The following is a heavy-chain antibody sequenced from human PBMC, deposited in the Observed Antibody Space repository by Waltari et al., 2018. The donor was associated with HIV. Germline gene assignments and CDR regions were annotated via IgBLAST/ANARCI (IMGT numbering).Heavy chain of an antibody. CDR2: IYYRGST. CDR3: ASSITMIVVGTDQNAFDI. V-gene: IGHV4-39*01. Sequence: QLQLQESGPGLVKPSETLSLTCTVSGGSISSSSYYWGWIRQPPGKGLEWIGSIYYRGSTYYNPSLKSRVTISVDTSKNQFSLKLSSVTAADTAVYYCASSITMIVVGTDQNAFDIWGQGTMVTVSS. CDR1: GGSISSSSYY. D-gene: IGHD3-22*01. J-gene: IGHJ3*02.